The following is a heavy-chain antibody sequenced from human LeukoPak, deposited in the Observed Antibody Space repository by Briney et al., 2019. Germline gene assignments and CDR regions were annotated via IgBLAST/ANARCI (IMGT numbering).Heavy chain of an antibody. CDR3: ARHKYGSGSSSDY. J-gene: IGHJ4*02. V-gene: IGHV5-51*01. Sequence: GESLKISCKGSGYSFSNYWIGWVRQMPGKGLEWMGIIYPADSDTRYSPSFQGQVTISADKPINTAYLRWSSLKASDTAMYYCARHKYGSGSSSDYWGQGTLVTVSS. CDR2: IYPADSDT. D-gene: IGHD3-10*01. CDR1: GYSFSNYW.